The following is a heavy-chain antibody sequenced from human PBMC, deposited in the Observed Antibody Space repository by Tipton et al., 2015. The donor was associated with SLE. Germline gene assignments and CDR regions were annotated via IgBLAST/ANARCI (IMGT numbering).Heavy chain of an antibody. D-gene: IGHD6-25*01. CDR3: AKEYGSGGFDP. V-gene: IGHV3-23*01. J-gene: IGHJ5*02. CDR1: GFTFSSYA. CDR2: ISGSGAGR. Sequence: SLRLSCAASGFTFSSYAMSWVRQAPGKGLEWVSVISGSGAGRYYADSVKGRFTISRDNSKNTLYLQMSSLRAEDTAVYYCAKEYGSGGFDPCGQGTLVTVSS.